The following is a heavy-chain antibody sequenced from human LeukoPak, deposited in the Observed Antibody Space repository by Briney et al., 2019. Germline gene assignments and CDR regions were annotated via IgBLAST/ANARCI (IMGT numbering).Heavy chain of an antibody. V-gene: IGHV3-23*01. CDR2: ISGSGGST. CDR1: GFTFSSYA. D-gene: IGHD4-17*01. J-gene: IGHJ4*02. CDR3: ARDGEDDYGDYGAYFDY. Sequence: PGGSLRLSFAASGFTFSSYAMSWVRQAPGKGLEWVSAISGSGGSTYYADSVKGRFTISRDNSKNTLYLQMNSLRAEDTAVYYCARDGEDDYGDYGAYFDYWGQGTLVTVSS.